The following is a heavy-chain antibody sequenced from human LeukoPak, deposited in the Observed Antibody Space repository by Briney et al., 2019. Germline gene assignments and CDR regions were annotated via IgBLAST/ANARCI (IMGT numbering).Heavy chain of an antibody. J-gene: IGHJ6*02. CDR1: GGSFGGYY. Sequence: PSETLSLTCAVYGGSFGGYYWSWIRQPPGKGLEWIGEINHSGSTNYNPSLKSRVTISVDTSKNQFSLKLSSVTAADTAVYYCARGIAAAGRWFYYYGMDVWGQGTTVTVSS. V-gene: IGHV4-34*01. CDR2: INHSGST. D-gene: IGHD6-13*01. CDR3: ARGIAAAGRWFYYYGMDV.